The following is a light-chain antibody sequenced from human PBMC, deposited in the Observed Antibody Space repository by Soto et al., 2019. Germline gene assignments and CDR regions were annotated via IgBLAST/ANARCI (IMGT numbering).Light chain of an antibody. CDR1: QTISSW. Sequence: DIQMTQSPSTLYASVGDRVTITCRASQTISSWLAWYRQKPGKAPDLLIYDASKLQSGVPASFSGSESGTEFTLTIASLQPDDFATYYCQQYNSYSFGQGTKV. J-gene: IGKJ1*01. CDR2: DAS. CDR3: QQYNSYS. V-gene: IGKV1-5*01.